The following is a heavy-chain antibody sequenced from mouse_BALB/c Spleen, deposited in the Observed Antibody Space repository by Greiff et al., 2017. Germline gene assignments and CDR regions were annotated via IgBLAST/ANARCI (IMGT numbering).Heavy chain of an antibody. J-gene: IGHJ3*01. D-gene: IGHD4-1*01. Sequence: QVQLQQSGAELVRPGTSVKVSCKASGYAFTNYLIEWVKQRPGQGLEWIGVINPGSGGTNYNEKFKGKATLTADKSSSTAYMQLSSLTSDDSAVYFCARSWAWFADWGQGTLVTVSA. CDR2: INPGSGGT. CDR3: ARSWAWFAD. V-gene: IGHV1-54*01. CDR1: GYAFTNYL.